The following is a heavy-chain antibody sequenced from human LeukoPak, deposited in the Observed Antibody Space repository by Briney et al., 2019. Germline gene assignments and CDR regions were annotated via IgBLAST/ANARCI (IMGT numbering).Heavy chain of an antibody. V-gene: IGHV5-51*01. D-gene: IGHD4-17*01. CDR3: ARLTYGDYGPFDY. CDR1: GYNFTSYW. CDR2: IYPGDSDT. J-gene: IGHJ4*02. Sequence: GASLQISCKGPGYNFTSYWIGSVRQMPGKGLEWMGIIYPGDSDTRYSPSFQGQVTISADKSISTAYLQWSSLKASDTAMYYCARLTYGDYGPFDYWGQGTLVTVSS.